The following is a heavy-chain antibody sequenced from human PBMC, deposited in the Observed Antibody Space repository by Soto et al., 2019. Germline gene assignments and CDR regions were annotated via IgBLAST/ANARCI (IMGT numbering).Heavy chain of an antibody. V-gene: IGHV3-64*02. CDR2: TSGDGRIM. Sequence: GGSLRLSCAASGFTFSSYPMHWVRQVPGKGLEHVSSTSGDGRIMYYLDSVKGRFTISRDNSKNTLYLQMGSLRTEDMAVYYCARGRAAYYFDYWGQGALVTSPQ. CDR1: GFTFSSYP. CDR3: ARGRAAYYFDY. D-gene: IGHD6-25*01. J-gene: IGHJ4*02.